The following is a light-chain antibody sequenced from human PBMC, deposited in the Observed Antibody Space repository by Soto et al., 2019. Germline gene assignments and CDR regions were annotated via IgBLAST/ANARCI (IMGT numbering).Light chain of an antibody. Sequence: EIVLTQSPATLSVSPGERATLSCRASQNIDNKLVWYQQKPGQAPSLLLSNAVTRAPGIPARFSGSGFGTEFTLTISSLQPEDFAIYYCQQYKSWWPIPFGQGTRLEI. V-gene: IGKV3-15*01. CDR3: QQYKSWWPIP. CDR1: QNIDNK. J-gene: IGKJ5*01. CDR2: NAV.